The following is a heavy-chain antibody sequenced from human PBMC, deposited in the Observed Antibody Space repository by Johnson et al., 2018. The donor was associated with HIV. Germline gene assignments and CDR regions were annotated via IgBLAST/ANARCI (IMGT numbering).Heavy chain of an antibody. CDR3: AKDLFTEREDDAFDI. J-gene: IGHJ3*02. CDR1: EFTFSSYD. CDR2: IRYDGTNK. D-gene: IGHD1-26*01. Sequence: QEQLVESGGGLVQPGGSLRLSCAASEFTFSSYDMHWVRQAPGQGLEWVTFIRYDGTNKYYADSVKGRFTISRDNSKNTLYLQMNSLRVEDTAVYYCAKDLFTEREDDAFDIWGQGTMVTVSS. V-gene: IGHV3-30*02.